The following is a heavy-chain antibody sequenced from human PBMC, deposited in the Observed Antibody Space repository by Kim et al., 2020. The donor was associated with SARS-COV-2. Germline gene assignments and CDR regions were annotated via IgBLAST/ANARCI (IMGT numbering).Heavy chain of an antibody. CDR3: ARSPLIAAAGDYNWFDP. CDR2: IYYSGST. Sequence: SETLSLTCTVSGGSINSGGYYWSWIRQHPGKGLEWIGYIYYSGSTYYNPSLKSRVTISVDTSKNQFSLKLSSVTAADTAVYYCARSPLIAAAGDYNWFDPWGQGTLVTVSS. CDR1: GGSINSGGYY. V-gene: IGHV4-31*03. J-gene: IGHJ5*02. D-gene: IGHD6-13*01.